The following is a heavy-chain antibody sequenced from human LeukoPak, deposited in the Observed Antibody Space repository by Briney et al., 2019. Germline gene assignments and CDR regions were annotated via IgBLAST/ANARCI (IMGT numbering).Heavy chain of an antibody. Sequence: SVFNCNSYTIGWLLQTTGNYLEPVSSISGSGANTYYADSVKGRFTISGDNSKNTLSLQMNTLRTDDTAVYYCAKGRALEVVAAFNYWGQGTVVTVSS. CDR3: AKGRALEVVAAFNY. V-gene: IGHV3-23*01. CDR1: VFNCNSYT. D-gene: IGHD2-15*01. CDR2: ISGSGANT. J-gene: IGHJ4*02.